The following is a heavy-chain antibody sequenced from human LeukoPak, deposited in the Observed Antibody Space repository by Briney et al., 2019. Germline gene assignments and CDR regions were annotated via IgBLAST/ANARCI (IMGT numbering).Heavy chain of an antibody. CDR1: GGSISSSNW. V-gene: IGHV4-4*02. CDR2: IYHSGST. D-gene: IGHD3-3*01. J-gene: IGHJ3*02. Sequence: PSETLSLTCAVSGGSISSSNWWSWVRQPPGKGLEWIGEIYHSGSTNYNPSLKSRVTMSVDKSKNQFSLKLSSVTAADTAVYYCAREGSSGNDAFDIWGQGTMVTVSS. CDR3: AREGSSGNDAFDI.